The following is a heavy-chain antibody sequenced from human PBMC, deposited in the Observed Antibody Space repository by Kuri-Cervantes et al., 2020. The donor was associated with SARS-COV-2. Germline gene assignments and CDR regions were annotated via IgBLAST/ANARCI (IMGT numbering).Heavy chain of an antibody. CDR1: GYAFTSYD. CDR3: ARGPTPMDFWSGYYEGVFGY. CDR2: MNPNSGNT. V-gene: IGHV1-8*03. J-gene: IGHJ4*02. Sequence: ASVKVSCKASGYAFTSYDINWVRQATGQGLEWMGWMNPNSGNTGYAQKFQGRVTITRNTSISTAYMELSSLRSEDTAVYYCARGPTPMDFWSGYYEGVFGYWGQGTLVTVSS. D-gene: IGHD3-3*01.